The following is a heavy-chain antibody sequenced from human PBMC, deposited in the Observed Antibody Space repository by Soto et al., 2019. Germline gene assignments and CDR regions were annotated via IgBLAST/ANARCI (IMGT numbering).Heavy chain of an antibody. D-gene: IGHD4-17*01. J-gene: IGHJ4*02. CDR1: GFTFSSDW. CDR3: ARDTTTGLEN. CDR2: INSDGTDI. Sequence: GALRLSCVASGFTFSSDWMHWVRQAPGRGLVWVSRINSDGTDITYADLVKGRFTISRDNAKNTLYLQMNNLRAEDTAVYYCARDTTTGLENWGQGTLVTVSS. V-gene: IGHV3-74*03.